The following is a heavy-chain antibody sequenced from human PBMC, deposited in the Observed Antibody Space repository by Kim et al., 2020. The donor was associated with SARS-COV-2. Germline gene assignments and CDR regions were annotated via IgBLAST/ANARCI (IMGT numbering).Heavy chain of an antibody. Sequence: SETLSLTCIVSGGSISSYYWSWIRQPPGKGLEWIGYIYDSGRTTYNPSLKSRVTILLDASKSQFSLKLSSVTAADTAVYYCARRSCSGGSCSFDYWGQGTLVTVSS. CDR3: ARRSCSGGSCSFDY. V-gene: IGHV4-59*08. CDR2: IYDSGRT. J-gene: IGHJ4*02. D-gene: IGHD2-15*01. CDR1: GGSISSYY.